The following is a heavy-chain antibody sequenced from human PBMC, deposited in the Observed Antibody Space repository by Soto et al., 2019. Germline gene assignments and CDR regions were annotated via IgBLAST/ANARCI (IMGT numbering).Heavy chain of an antibody. D-gene: IGHD6-19*01. CDR1: GFTFSSYA. CDR2: ISGSGGST. V-gene: IGHV3-23*01. CDR3: AKDTLQWLVMTFDY. Sequence: GGSLRLSCAASGFTFSSYAMSWVRQAPGKGLEWVSAISGSGGSTYYADSVKGRFTISRDNSKNTLYLQMNSLRAEDTAVYHCAKDTLQWLVMTFDYWGQGTLVTVSS. J-gene: IGHJ4*02.